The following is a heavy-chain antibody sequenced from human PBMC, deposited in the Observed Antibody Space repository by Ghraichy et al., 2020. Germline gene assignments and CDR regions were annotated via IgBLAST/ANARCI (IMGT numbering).Heavy chain of an antibody. CDR3: ARDSSSWYESFDY. J-gene: IGHJ4*02. D-gene: IGHD6-13*01. Sequence: GGSLRLSCAASGFTFSSYAMHWVRQAPGKGLEWVAVISYDGSNKYYADSVKGRFTISRDNSKNTLYLQMNSLRAEDTAVYYCARDSSSWYESFDYWGQGTLVTVSS. CDR2: ISYDGSNK. V-gene: IGHV3-30*04. CDR1: GFTFSSYA.